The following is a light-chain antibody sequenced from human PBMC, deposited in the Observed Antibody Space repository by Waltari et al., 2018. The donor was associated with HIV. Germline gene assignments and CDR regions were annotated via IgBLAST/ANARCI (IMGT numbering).Light chain of an antibody. Sequence: SYVVTQPPSVSVAPGQTARITWGGSNIGGKNVHWYQQKPGQAPVLVMYDDTDRPSGVPERFAGSNFGNTATLTIDRVEAGDEADYHCQVWDSSNDEVVFGGGTKLTVL. V-gene: IGLV3-21*02. CDR3: QVWDSSNDEVV. CDR1: NIGGKN. J-gene: IGLJ2*01. CDR2: DDT.